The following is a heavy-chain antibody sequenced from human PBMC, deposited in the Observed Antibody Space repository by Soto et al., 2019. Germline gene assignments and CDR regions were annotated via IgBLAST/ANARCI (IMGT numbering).Heavy chain of an antibody. D-gene: IGHD2-8*01. V-gene: IGHV4-30-4*01. CDR3: ARDQSHAYHGMDV. Sequence: QVQLQESGPGLVKPSQTLSLTCTVSGGSISRSDYYWSWIRQPPVKGMEWIGYIYYSGNTYYNPSLKSRVTISVDTSKNQFSLKVSSVTAADTAVYYCARDQSHAYHGMDVWGQGTTVTVSS. CDR2: IYYSGNT. CDR1: GGSISRSDYY. J-gene: IGHJ6*02.